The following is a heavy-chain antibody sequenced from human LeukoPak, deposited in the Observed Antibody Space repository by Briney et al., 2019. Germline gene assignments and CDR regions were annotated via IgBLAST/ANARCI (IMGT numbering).Heavy chain of an antibody. D-gene: IGHD2-15*01. J-gene: IGHJ4*02. CDR2: VNSNDRP. CDR3: AKARAAVVEAAINY. V-gene: IGHV3-23*01. CDR1: GFNFSNYA. Sequence: GGSLRLSCAASGFNFSNYAMTWVRQAPGKGLEWVSTVNSNDRPYYADSVKGRFTISRDNSKDTLYLQMNTLRVEDTALYYCAKARAAVVEAAINYWGQGILVTVSP.